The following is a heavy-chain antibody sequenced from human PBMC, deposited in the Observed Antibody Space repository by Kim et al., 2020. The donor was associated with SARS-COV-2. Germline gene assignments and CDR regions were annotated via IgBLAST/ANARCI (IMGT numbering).Heavy chain of an antibody. CDR1: GFTFSSYG. J-gene: IGHJ4*02. CDR3: ARDSTPAKTVWFGELIPDY. V-gene: IGHV3-33*08. D-gene: IGHD3-10*01. Sequence: GGSLRLSCAASGFTFSSYGMHWVRQAPGKGLEWVAVIWYDGSNKYYADSVKGRFTISRDNSKNTLYLQMNSLRAEDTAVYYCARDSTPAKTVWFGELIPDYWGQGTLVTVSS. CDR2: IWYDGSNK.